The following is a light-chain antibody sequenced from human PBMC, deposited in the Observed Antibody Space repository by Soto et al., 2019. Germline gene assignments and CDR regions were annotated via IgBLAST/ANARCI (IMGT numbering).Light chain of an antibody. V-gene: IGLV2-11*01. CDR1: NSNIGSHNY. CDR3: CSFAGGLFV. CDR2: DVT. J-gene: IGLJ1*01. Sequence: QSVLTQPRSVSGSPGQAVTVSCTGSNSNIGSHNYVSWYQQHPGKAPKLLLHDVTERPSGVPGRFSGSKSGNTASLTISGLQAEDEVDYFCCSFAGGLFVFGSGTKVTVL.